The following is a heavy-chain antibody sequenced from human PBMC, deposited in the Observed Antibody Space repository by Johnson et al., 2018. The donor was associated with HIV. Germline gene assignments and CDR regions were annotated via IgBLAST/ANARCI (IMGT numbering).Heavy chain of an antibody. V-gene: IGHV3-74*02. CDR1: RPTFSKYW. CDR2: INSDGSST. Sequence: VQLVESGGGLVQPGGSLRLSCAASRPTFSKYWMHWVRLAPGKGLVWVGRINSDGSSTSYADSVKGRFTISRDNAKKTLYLQMNSLRAEDTAVYYCTTYKYDNSGNYHDAFDIWGHGTMVTVAS. CDR3: TTYKYDNSGNYHDAFDI. D-gene: IGHD3-22*01. J-gene: IGHJ3*02.